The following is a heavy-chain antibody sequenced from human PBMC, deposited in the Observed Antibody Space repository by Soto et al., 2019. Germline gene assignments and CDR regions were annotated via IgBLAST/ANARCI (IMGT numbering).Heavy chain of an antibody. J-gene: IGHJ4*02. D-gene: IGHD4-17*01. Sequence: QVQLVQSGAEVKKPGASVKVSCKASGYTFTSYAMHWVRQAPGQRLEWMGWINAGNGNTKYSQKFQGRVTIPRDPSSSTAYLALSRLRSDATSLYYRAGSFVTVTTADYWGQGTLVTVSS. CDR2: INAGNGNT. CDR1: GYTFTSYA. V-gene: IGHV1-3*01. CDR3: AGSFVTVTTADY.